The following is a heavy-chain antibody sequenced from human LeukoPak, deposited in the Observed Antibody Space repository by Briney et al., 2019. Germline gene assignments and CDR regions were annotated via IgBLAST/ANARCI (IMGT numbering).Heavy chain of an antibody. CDR1: GFTFEDYG. D-gene: IGHD2-8*01. CDR2: IDWNGGTT. V-gene: IGHV3-20*04. Sequence: GGSLRLSCAASGFTFEDYGMSWVRHAPGKGLEWVSGIDWNGGTTVYADSVKGRFTISRDNAKNSLYLQMNSLRVEDTALYYCAREGNGATSGMDVWGQGTTVTVSS. J-gene: IGHJ6*02. CDR3: AREGNGATSGMDV.